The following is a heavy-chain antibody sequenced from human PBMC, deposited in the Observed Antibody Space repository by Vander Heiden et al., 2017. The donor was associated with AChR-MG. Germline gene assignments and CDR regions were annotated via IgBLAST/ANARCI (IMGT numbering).Heavy chain of an antibody. CDR1: GDSVSRTNIA. V-gene: IGHV6-1*01. J-gene: IGHJ4*02. CDR2: TYYRSQGYH. Sequence: QVQLQQSGPGLVKPSQTLSLTCVISGDSVSRTNIAWNWIRQSPSRGLEWLGRTYYRSQGYHDYAVSVKGRITINPDISRNQFSLQLNSVTAEDAAVYFCARGIGWPDFDYWGQGTLVTVSS. CDR3: ARGIGWPDFDY. D-gene: IGHD6-19*01.